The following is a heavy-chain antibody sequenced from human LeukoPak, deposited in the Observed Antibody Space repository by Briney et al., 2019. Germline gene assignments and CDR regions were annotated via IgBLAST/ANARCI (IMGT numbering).Heavy chain of an antibody. J-gene: IGHJ5*02. CDR1: GFTFSSYG. V-gene: IGHV3-33*08. Sequence: GGSLRLSCAASGFTFSSYGMHWVRQAPGKGLEWVAVIWYGGSNKYYADSVKGRFTISRDNSKNTLYLQMNSLRAEDTAVYYCARDPRGSGSYYNNNWFDPWGQGTLVTVSS. D-gene: IGHD3-10*01. CDR3: ARDPRGSGSYYNNNWFDP. CDR2: IWYGGSNK.